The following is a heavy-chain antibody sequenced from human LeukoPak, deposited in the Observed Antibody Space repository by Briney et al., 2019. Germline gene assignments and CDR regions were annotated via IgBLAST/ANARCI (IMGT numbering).Heavy chain of an antibody. D-gene: IGHD4-17*01. J-gene: IGHJ4*02. CDR2: IYSGGST. Sequence: GGSLRLSCAASGFTVSSSYMSWVRQAPGKGLEWVSVIYSGGSTYYADSVKGRFTISRDNSKNTLYLQMNSLRAEDTAVYYCARGSTVTTPYFDYWGQGTLVTVAS. V-gene: IGHV3-53*01. CDR3: ARGSTVTTPYFDY. CDR1: GFTVSSSY.